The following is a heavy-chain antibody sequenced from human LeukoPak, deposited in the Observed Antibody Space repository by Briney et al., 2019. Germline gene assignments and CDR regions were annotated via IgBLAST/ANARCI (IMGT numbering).Heavy chain of an antibody. Sequence: PGGSLRLSCAASGFTFSSYAMSWVRQAPGKGLEWVSAISGSGGSTYYADSVKGRFTISRDNSKNTLYLQMNSLRAEDTAVYYCAKDPPNFVVVPIARGVFDYWGQGTLVTVSS. D-gene: IGHD2-2*01. V-gene: IGHV3-23*01. CDR2: ISGSGGST. CDR1: GFTFSSYA. J-gene: IGHJ4*02. CDR3: AKDPPNFVVVPIARGVFDY.